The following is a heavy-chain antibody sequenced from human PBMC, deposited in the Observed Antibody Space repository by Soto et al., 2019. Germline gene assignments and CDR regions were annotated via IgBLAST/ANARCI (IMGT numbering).Heavy chain of an antibody. CDR2: IYYSGST. CDR1: GGSISSYY. CDR3: ARVTDTYYYGSGSLAPIYYFDY. V-gene: IGHV4-59*01. D-gene: IGHD3-10*01. J-gene: IGHJ4*02. Sequence: SETLSLTCTVSGGSISSYYWSWIRQPPGKGLEWIGYIYYSGSTNYNPSLKSRVTISVDTSKNQFSLKLSSVTAADTAVYYCARVTDTYYYGSGSLAPIYYFDYWGQGTLVTVSS.